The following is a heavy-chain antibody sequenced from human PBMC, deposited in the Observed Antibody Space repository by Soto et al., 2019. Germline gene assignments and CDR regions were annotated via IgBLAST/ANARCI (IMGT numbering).Heavy chain of an antibody. CDR1: GFTFNNYA. V-gene: IGHV3-23*01. CDR3: AKGRYGSGSLTPRVDF. D-gene: IGHD3-10*01. J-gene: IGHJ4*02. Sequence: EVQLLESGGGLVQPGGSLRLSCAASGFTFNNYAMTWVRQAPGKGLEWVSAISGGGDTTSYADSVKGRFTVSRDGSKNTLYLQMSSLRAEDAALYYCAKGRYGSGSLTPRVDFWGQGTLVTVSS. CDR2: ISGGGDTT.